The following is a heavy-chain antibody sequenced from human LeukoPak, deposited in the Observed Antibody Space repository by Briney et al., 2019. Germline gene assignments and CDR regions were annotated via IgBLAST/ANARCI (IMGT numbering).Heavy chain of an antibody. CDR2: IKSDGNT. CDR3: ARAPSEIGGYYPEYFRH. CDR1: GFTVSSYW. Sequence: GGSLRLSCAASGFTVSSYWMHWVRQGPGKGLVWVSRIKSDGNTNYADSVKGRFTISRDNAKNTVSLQMNSLRAEGTGVYYCARAPSEIGGYYPEYFRHWGQGTLVTVSS. D-gene: IGHD3-22*01. J-gene: IGHJ1*01. V-gene: IGHV3-74*01.